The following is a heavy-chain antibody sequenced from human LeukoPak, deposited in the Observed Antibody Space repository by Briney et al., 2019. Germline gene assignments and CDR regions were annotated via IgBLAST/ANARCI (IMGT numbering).Heavy chain of an antibody. CDR1: GYTFTSYD. D-gene: IGHD3-10*01. CDR2: MNPNSGNT. V-gene: IGHV1-8*03. CDR3: AREANYYGSGTEFAV. Sequence: GASVKVSCKASGYTFTSYDINWVRQATGQGLEWMGWMNPNSGNTGYAQKFQGRVTITRNTSISTAYMELSSLRSEGTAVYYCAREANYYGSGTEFAVWGQGTLVTVSS. J-gene: IGHJ4*02.